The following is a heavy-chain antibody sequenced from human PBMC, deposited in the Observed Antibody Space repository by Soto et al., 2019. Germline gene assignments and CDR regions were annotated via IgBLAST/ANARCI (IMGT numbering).Heavy chain of an antibody. J-gene: IGHJ5*02. V-gene: IGHV1-18*01. CDR3: ARVVPGAEAWFGP. CDR2: ISLYSDGT. Sequence: ASVKVSCKTSGYTFSNCGITWVRQAPGQPLEWLGWISLYSDGTNYAQKFQGRVSMTTDTSTTTAYMELRSLRSDHTAVYYCARVVPGAEAWFGPWGQGTLFTVSS. CDR1: GYTFSNCG. D-gene: IGHD2-2*01.